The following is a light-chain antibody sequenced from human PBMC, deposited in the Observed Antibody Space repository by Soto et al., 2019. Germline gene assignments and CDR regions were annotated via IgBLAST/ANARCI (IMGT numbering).Light chain of an antibody. V-gene: IGKV3-20*01. Sequence: DIVLTQSPGTLSLSPGERATLSCRASQSVSSSYLAWYQQKHVKAPRLLIYGASIRATGIPDRFSGSGSGTHFTLNISRLEPEYFAGYDCQQYCSSPLTFGGGTKVEIK. CDR1: QSVSSSY. CDR3: QQYCSSPLT. J-gene: IGKJ4*02. CDR2: GAS.